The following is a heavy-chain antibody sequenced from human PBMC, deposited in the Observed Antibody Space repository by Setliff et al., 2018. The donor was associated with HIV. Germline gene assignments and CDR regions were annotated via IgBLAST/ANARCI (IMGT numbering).Heavy chain of an antibody. J-gene: IGHJ4*02. CDR1: GLTFKTAW. CDR3: TTENHSY. Sequence: GGSLRLSCVASGLTFKTAWMGWVRQAPGKELEWVGRIKSKVSGETADYAAPVTGRFTISRDDSRNMVFLQMNSLKSDDTAVYYCTTENHSYCGRGTQVTVSS. V-gene: IGHV3-15*01. CDR2: IKSKVSGETA. D-gene: IGHD4-4*01.